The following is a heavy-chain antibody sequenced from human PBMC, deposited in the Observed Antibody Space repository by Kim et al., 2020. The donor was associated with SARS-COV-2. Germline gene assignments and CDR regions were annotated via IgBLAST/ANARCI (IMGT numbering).Heavy chain of an antibody. Sequence: SVKGRFTISRDNSKNTLYLQMNSLRAEDTAVYYCAKVRAMVRGVIMPFQHWGQGTLVTVSS. V-gene: IGHV3-23*01. D-gene: IGHD3-10*01. CDR3: AKVRAMVRGVIMPFQH. J-gene: IGHJ1*01.